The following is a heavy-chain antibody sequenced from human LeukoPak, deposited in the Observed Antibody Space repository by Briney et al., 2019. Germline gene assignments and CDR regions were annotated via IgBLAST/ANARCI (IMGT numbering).Heavy chain of an antibody. CDR1: NFAFSTYA. CDR3: AKDPSSGWYRWSMDV. CDR2: ITGSGAGT. J-gene: IGHJ6*02. Sequence: GGSLRLSCAASNFAFSTYAMTWVRQAPGKGLEWVSSITGSGAGTSYADSVKGRFTISRDNSKNTLYLQMNSLTTEDTALYYCAKDPSSGWYRWSMDVWGQGTTVTVSS. D-gene: IGHD6-19*01. V-gene: IGHV3-23*01.